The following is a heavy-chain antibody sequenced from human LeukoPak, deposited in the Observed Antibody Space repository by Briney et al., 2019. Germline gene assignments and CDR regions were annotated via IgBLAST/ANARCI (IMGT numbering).Heavy chain of an antibody. Sequence: PGGSLRLSCAASGFTVSSNYMSWVRQAPGKGLEWVSVIYSGGSTYYADSVKGRFTISRDNAKNSLYLQMNSLRAEDTAVYYCARDRNTGIAAAGRNFQHWGQGTLVTVSS. CDR3: ARDRNTGIAAAGRNFQH. D-gene: IGHD6-13*01. V-gene: IGHV3-66*01. J-gene: IGHJ1*01. CDR1: GFTVSSNY. CDR2: IYSGGST.